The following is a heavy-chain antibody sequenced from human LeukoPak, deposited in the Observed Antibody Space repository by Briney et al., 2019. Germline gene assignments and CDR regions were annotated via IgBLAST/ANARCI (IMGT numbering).Heavy chain of an antibody. CDR1: GGSISSGGYY. CDR2: IYYSGST. D-gene: IGHD6-13*01. J-gene: IGHJ3*02. V-gene: IGHV4-31*03. Sequence: SETLSLTCTVSGGSISSGGYYWSWIRQHPGKGLEWIGYIYYSGSTYYNPSLKSRVTISVDRSKNQFSLKLSSVTAADTAVYYCARDGIAAAGFDAFDIWGQGTMVTVSS. CDR3: ARDGIAAAGFDAFDI.